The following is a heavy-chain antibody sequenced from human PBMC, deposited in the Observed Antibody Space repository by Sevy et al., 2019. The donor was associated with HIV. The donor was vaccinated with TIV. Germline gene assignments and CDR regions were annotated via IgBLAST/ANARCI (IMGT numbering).Heavy chain of an antibody. CDR1: GFTFSSYG. CDR2: LWYDGSNK. V-gene: IGHV3-33*01. J-gene: IGHJ4*02. CDR3: ARDLEWSVVVTAKFDY. Sequence: GSLRLSCAASGFTFSSYGMHWVRQAPGKGLEGVAVLWYDGSNKYYADSVKGRFTISRDNSKNTLYLQMNSLRAEDTAVYYCARDLEWSVVVTAKFDYWGQGTLVTVSS. D-gene: IGHD2-21*02.